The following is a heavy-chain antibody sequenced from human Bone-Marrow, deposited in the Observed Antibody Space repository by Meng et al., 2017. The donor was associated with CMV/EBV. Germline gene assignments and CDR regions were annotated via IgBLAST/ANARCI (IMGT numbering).Heavy chain of an antibody. CDR2: ISSSSSYI. CDR1: GVTFSSYS. J-gene: IGHJ4*02. CDR3: AREYSSSWRIYFDY. Sequence: GGSLRLSCAASGVTFSSYSMNWVRQAPGKGLEWVSSISSSSSYIYYADSVKGRFTISRDNAKNSLYLQMNSLRAEDTAVYYCAREYSSSWRIYFDYWGQGTMVTVSS. V-gene: IGHV3-21*01. D-gene: IGHD6-13*01.